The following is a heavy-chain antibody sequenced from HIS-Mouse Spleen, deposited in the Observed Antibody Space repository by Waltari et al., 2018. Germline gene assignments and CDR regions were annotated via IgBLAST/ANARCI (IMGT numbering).Heavy chain of an antibody. CDR1: GGSISSSSYY. CDR2: IYYSGGP. V-gene: IGHV4-39*07. D-gene: IGHD6-13*01. CDR3: AREIPYSSSWYDWYFDL. Sequence: QLQLQESGPGLVKPSETLSLTCTVSGGSISSSSYYWGWIRQPPGKGLEWIGSIYYSGGPYYNPSHKSRVTISVDTSKDQFSLKLSSVTAADTAVYYCAREIPYSSSWYDWYFDLWGRGTLFTVSS. J-gene: IGHJ2*01.